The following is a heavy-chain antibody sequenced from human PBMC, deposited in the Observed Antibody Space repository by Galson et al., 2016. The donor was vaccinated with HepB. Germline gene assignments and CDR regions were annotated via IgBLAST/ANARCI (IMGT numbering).Heavy chain of an antibody. J-gene: IGHJ4*02. CDR3: ARAGRGKGGSYGY. V-gene: IGHV3-23*01. CDR1: GFSFSPFA. Sequence: SLRLSCAASGFSFSPFAMSWIRRAPGKGLEWVSDISGDGSVITYAESVKGRFTISRDNSKTTLYLQMNYLRVEDTAVYYCARAGRGKGGSYGYWGQGTLVTVSS. CDR2: ISGDGSVI. D-gene: IGHD3-10*01.